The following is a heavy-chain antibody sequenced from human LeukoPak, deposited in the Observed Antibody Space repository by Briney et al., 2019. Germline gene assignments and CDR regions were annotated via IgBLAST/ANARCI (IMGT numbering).Heavy chain of an antibody. D-gene: IGHD6-13*01. CDR1: GGSISSYY. J-gene: IGHJ4*02. Sequence: SETLSLTCTVSGGSISSYYWSWIRQPAGKGLEWIGRIYSTGSTNYNPSLKSRVTMSVATSKNQFSLRLRSVTAADTAVYYCARQIASAGTAGFDFWGQGALVTVSS. V-gene: IGHV4-4*07. CDR2: IYSTGST. CDR3: ARQIASAGTAGFDF.